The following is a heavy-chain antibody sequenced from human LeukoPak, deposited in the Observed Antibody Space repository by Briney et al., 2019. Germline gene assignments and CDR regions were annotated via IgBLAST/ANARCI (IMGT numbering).Heavy chain of an antibody. Sequence: PSETLSLTCTVSGDSISGSIWWSWVRQPPGKGLEWIGEIYHSGSTNYNPSLKSRVSISVDKSKNQFSLKLSSVTAADTAVYYFARKGLSPPPGPQPDTRRTTFDIWGQGTMVTVSS. J-gene: IGHJ3*02. V-gene: IGHV4-4*02. CDR3: ARKGLSPPPGPQPDTRRTTFDI. CDR1: GDSISGSIW. CDR2: IYHSGST. D-gene: IGHD1-1*01.